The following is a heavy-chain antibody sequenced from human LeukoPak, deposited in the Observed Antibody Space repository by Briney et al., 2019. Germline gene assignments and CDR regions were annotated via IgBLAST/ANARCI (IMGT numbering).Heavy chain of an antibody. V-gene: IGHV3-33*01. CDR2: IWYDGSNK. CDR3: ARGPYYGGPGDYYYGMDV. D-gene: IGHD4-23*01. CDR1: GFTFSSYG. J-gene: IGHJ6*02. Sequence: GGPLRLSCAASGFTFSSYGMHWVRQPPGKGLEWVAVIWYDGSNKYCADSVKGRFTISRDNSKNTLYLQMSSLRADDTAVYYCARGPYYGGPGDYYYGMDVWGQGTTVTVSS.